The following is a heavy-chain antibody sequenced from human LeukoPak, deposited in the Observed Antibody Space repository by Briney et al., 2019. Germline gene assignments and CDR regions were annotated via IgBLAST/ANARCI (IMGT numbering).Heavy chain of an antibody. Sequence: GASVKVSCKASGYTFTSYGISWVRQAPGQGLEWMGWISAYNGNTNFAQKLQGRVTMTTDTSTSTAYMELRSLRSDDTAVYYCARVLRSSSSGYYYYYMDVWGKGTTVTVSS. J-gene: IGHJ6*03. CDR2: ISAYNGNT. CDR3: ARVLRSSSSGYYYYYMDV. CDR1: GYTFTSYG. D-gene: IGHD6-6*01. V-gene: IGHV1-18*01.